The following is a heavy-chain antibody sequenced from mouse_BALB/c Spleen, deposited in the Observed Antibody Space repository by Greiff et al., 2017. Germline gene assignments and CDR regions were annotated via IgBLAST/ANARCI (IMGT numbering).Heavy chain of an antibody. J-gene: IGHJ4*01. Sequence: VQLKESGGGLVQPGGSRKLSCAASGFTFSSFGMHWVRQAPEKGLEWVAYISSGSSTIYYADTVKGRFTISRDNPKNTLFLQMTSLRSEDTAMYYCARSNYGDYYAMDYWGQGTSVTVSS. V-gene: IGHV5-17*02. CDR1: GFTFSSFG. D-gene: IGHD1-1*01. CDR2: ISSGSSTI. CDR3: ARSNYGDYYAMDY.